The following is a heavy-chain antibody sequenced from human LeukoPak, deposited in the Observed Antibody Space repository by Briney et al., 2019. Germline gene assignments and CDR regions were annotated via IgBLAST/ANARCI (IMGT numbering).Heavy chain of an antibody. CDR1: RFTFRSHA. J-gene: IGHJ6*02. CDR3: ARDGQQLAPYTMDV. V-gene: IGHV3-33*01. CDR2: IWYDGSNK. Sequence: GRSLRRSCSASRFTFRSHAMHWVRQAPGKGLEWVAQIWYDGSNKYYTDSVKGRFTISRDNSESTLYLQMNSLRAEDTAAYYCARDGQQLAPYTMDVWGQGTTVTVSS. D-gene: IGHD6-13*01.